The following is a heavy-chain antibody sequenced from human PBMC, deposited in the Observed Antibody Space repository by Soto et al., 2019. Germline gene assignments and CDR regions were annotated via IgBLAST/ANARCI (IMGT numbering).Heavy chain of an antibody. V-gene: IGHV1-8*01. CDR2: MNPKSGNT. J-gene: IGHJ6*04. Sequence: ASVKVSCKASGHTFTSFDINWVRQATGQGLEWMGWMNPKSGNTGYTQKFQGRVTMTRNTSISTAYMDLRSLRSEDTAVYYCASRSSGWYFDIWGKGTTVTVSS. D-gene: IGHD6-19*01. CDR3: ASRSSGWYFDI. CDR1: GHTFTSFD.